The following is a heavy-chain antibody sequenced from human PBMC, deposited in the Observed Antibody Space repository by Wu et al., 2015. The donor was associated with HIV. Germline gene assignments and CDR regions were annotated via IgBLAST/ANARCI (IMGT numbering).Heavy chain of an antibody. J-gene: IGHJ3*02. D-gene: IGHD4-17*01. CDR2: IIPIFGTA. CDR3: ARVPVGEYGDFGGAFDI. V-gene: IGHV1-69*05. CDR1: GGTFSSYA. Sequence: QVQLVQSGAEVKKPGSSVKVSCKASGGTFSSYAISWVRQAPGQGLEWMGGIIPIFGTANYAQKFQGRVTITTDESTSTAYMELSSLRSEDTAVYYCARVPVGEYGDFGGAFDIWGQGTMVTVSS.